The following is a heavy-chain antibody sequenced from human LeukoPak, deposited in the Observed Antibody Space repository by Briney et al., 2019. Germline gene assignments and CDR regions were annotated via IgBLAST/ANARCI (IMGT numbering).Heavy chain of an antibody. CDR1: GGTFSSYT. Sequence: GASVKVSCKASGGTFSSYTISWVRQAPGQRLEWMGRIIPILGIANYAQKFQGRVTITADKSTSTAYMELSSLRSEDTAVYFCARAPSSHSSGWYGVDYWGQGTLVTVSS. CDR3: ARAPSSHSSGWYGVDY. J-gene: IGHJ4*02. V-gene: IGHV1-69*02. CDR2: IIPILGIA. D-gene: IGHD6-19*01.